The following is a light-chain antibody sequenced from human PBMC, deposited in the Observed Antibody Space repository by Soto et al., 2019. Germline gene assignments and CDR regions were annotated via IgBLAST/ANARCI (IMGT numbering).Light chain of an antibody. CDR3: CSYTASDLWV. CDR1: SSNIGSNY. V-gene: IGLV1-47*01. Sequence: QPVLTQPPSASGTPGQRVTISCSGSSSNIGSNYVYWYQQLPGTAPKLLIYRNNQRPSGVPDRFSGSKSGTSASLAISGLRSEDEADYFCCSYTASDLWVFGGGTKVTVL. CDR2: RNN. J-gene: IGLJ3*02.